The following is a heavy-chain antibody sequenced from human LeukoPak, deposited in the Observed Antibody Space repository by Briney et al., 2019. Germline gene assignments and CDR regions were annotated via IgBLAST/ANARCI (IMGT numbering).Heavy chain of an antibody. CDR1: GFTFSSYA. D-gene: IGHD3-16*01. J-gene: IGHJ4*02. CDR3: AREGDYFDY. CDR2: ISYDGSNK. V-gene: IGHV3-30*04. Sequence: GRSLRLSCAASGFTFSSYAMHWVRQAPGKGLEWVAGISYDGSNKYYADSVKGRFTISRDNSENTLSLQMNSLKDEDTAVYYCAREGDYFDYWGQGTLVTVSS.